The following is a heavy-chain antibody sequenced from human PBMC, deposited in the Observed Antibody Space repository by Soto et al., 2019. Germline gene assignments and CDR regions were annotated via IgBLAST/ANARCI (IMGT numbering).Heavy chain of an antibody. CDR3: DRDGPYYYGMDV. V-gene: IGHV4-30-4*01. J-gene: IGHJ6*02. CDR1: GDSISNSDYY. Sequence: TLSLTCTVSGDSISNSDYYWNWIRQSPGKGLEWIASVDYSGSTYYNPSLKSRVVISADTSKNLFSLKLRSVSAADTAVYFCDRDGPYYYGMDVWGQGTTVTVSS. CDR2: VDYSGST.